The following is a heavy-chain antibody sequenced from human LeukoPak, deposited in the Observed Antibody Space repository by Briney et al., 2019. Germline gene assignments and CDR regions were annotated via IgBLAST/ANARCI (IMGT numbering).Heavy chain of an antibody. CDR1: GGSFSGYY. D-gene: IGHD3-22*01. Sequence: SETLSLTCAVYGGSFSGYYWSWIRQPAGKGLEWIGRISSSGSTNYNPSLKSRVTISVDTSKNQFSLTLSSVTAADTAVYFCARGPYSYDSSGAFDIWGQGTMVTVSS. V-gene: IGHV4-59*10. CDR3: ARGPYSYDSSGAFDI. J-gene: IGHJ3*02. CDR2: ISSSGST.